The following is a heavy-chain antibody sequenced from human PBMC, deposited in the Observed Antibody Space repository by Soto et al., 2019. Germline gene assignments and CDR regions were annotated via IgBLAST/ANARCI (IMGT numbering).Heavy chain of an antibody. Sequence: GGSLRLSCAASRFTFSSYAMSWVRQAPGKGLEWVSAISGSGGSTYYADSVKGRFTISRDNSKNTLYLQMNSLRAEDTAVYYCAKDSTVAAAAESAFDIWGQGTMVTVSS. J-gene: IGHJ3*02. D-gene: IGHD6-13*01. V-gene: IGHV3-23*01. CDR2: ISGSGGST. CDR1: RFTFSSYA. CDR3: AKDSTVAAAAESAFDI.